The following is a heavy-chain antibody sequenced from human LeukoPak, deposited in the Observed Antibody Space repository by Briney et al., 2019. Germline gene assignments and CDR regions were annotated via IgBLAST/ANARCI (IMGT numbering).Heavy chain of an antibody. CDR1: GGSFSGYY. D-gene: IGHD6-13*01. CDR3: ARVHSSSWLIDY. J-gene: IGHJ4*02. CDR2: IYTSGST. V-gene: IGHV4-59*10. Sequence: SETLSLTCAVYGGSFSGYYWSWIRQPPGKGLEWIGRIYTSGSTNYNPSLKSRVTMSVDTSKNQFSLKLSSVTAADTAVYYCARVHSSSWLIDYWGQGTLVTVSS.